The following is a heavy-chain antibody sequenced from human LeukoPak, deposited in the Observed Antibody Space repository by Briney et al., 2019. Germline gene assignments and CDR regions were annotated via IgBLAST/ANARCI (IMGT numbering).Heavy chain of an antibody. Sequence: GGSLRLSCSASGFTFSSYAMHWVRQAPGKGLEYVSGINSDDDSTSYADSLKDRFTIFRDNSRNTLYLQMSSLKTEDAAVYYCVKDRGGITRDFDYWGQGTLVTVSS. CDR1: GFTFSSYA. V-gene: IGHV3-64D*06. CDR2: INSDDDST. CDR3: VKDRGGITRDFDY. D-gene: IGHD1/OR15-1a*01. J-gene: IGHJ4*02.